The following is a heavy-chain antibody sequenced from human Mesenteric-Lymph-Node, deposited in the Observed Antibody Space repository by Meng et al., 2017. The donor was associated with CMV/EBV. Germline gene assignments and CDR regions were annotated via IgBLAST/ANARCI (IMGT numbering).Heavy chain of an antibody. D-gene: IGHD3-9*01. V-gene: IGHV4-34*01. Sequence: QGRLHRWGAGFLKPSETLSVTGAVDGGSFSGYYWNWIRQSPEKGLEWIGEINHSGSTTYNPSFTSRIIISVDTSTNQISLNMSSVTAADTAVYYCARGSSYDILTGYFDYWGQGALVTVSS. CDR1: GGSFSGYY. CDR3: ARGSSYDILTGYFDY. J-gene: IGHJ4*02. CDR2: INHSGST.